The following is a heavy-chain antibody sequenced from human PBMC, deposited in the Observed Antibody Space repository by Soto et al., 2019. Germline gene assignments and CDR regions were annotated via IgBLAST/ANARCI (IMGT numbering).Heavy chain of an antibody. CDR3: ARDLGQQLFDY. CDR2: ISGHNGNK. Sequence: QVQLVQSGAEVKKPGASVKVSCKASGYTFTSYGISWVRQAPGQGLEWMGWISGHNGNKKYAQKLQGRVSRTTDTTTSTANMGLRSLRSDDTAVYYCARDLGQQLFDYWGQGTLVTVSS. J-gene: IGHJ4*02. CDR1: GYTFTSYG. D-gene: IGHD6-13*01. V-gene: IGHV1-18*01.